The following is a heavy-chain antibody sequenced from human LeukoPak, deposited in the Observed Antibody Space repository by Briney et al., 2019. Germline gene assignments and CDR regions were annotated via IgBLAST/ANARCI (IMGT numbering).Heavy chain of an antibody. V-gene: IGHV1-8*01. CDR2: MNPNRGNT. D-gene: IGHD6-13*01. CDR1: GYTFTSYD. Sequence: ASVKVSCKASGYTFTSYDINWVRQATGQGLEWMGWMNPNRGNTGYAQKFQGRVTMTRNTSIRTAYMELSSLRSEDTAVYYCARGAGSSWYSYYYYYYMDVWGKGTTVTVSS. CDR3: ARGAGSSWYSYYYYYYMDV. J-gene: IGHJ6*03.